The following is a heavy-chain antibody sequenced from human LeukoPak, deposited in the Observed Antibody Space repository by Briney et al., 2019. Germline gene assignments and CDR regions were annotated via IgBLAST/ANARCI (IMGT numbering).Heavy chain of an antibody. CDR3: TRDYGDYAY. J-gene: IGHJ4*02. CDR2: ISSSGSTI. Sequence: QPGGSLRLSCAASGFTFSSYEMNWVRQAPGKGLEWVSYISSSGSTIYYADSVKGRFTISRDNAKNSLYLQMNSLRAEDTAIYYCTRDYGDYAYWGQGTLVTVSS. CDR1: GFTFSSYE. V-gene: IGHV3-48*03. D-gene: IGHD4-17*01.